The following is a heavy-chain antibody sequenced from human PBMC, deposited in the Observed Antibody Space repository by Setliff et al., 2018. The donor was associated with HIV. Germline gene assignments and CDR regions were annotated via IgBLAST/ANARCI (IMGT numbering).Heavy chain of an antibody. Sequence: KPSETLSLTCSVSGGSVSSGNFYWTWIRQPAGKGLEWIGHFYTSGNIHYSPSLRSRVTISMDTSTNQFSLKPTSVTAADTAVYYRTRGGHASLWSGYGEMWFDPWGQGTQVTVSS. CDR1: GGSVSSGNFY. CDR2: FYTSGNI. D-gene: IGHD3-3*01. CDR3: TRGGHASLWSGYGEMWFDP. J-gene: IGHJ5*02. V-gene: IGHV4-61*09.